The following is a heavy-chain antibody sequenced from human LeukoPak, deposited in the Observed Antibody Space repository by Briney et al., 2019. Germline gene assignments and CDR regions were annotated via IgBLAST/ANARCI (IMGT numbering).Heavy chain of an antibody. CDR1: GGSISSDY. J-gene: IGHJ3*02. CDR2: IYFTGST. Sequence: SETLSLTCTVSGGSISSDYWSWIRQPPGKGLEWIGYIYFTGSTDYNPSFKSRVTMSVDTSENQFSLKLNSVTAADTAVYYCARQELAVTFAFDIWGQGTVVTVSS. V-gene: IGHV4-59*01. D-gene: IGHD2/OR15-2a*01. CDR3: ARQELAVTFAFDI.